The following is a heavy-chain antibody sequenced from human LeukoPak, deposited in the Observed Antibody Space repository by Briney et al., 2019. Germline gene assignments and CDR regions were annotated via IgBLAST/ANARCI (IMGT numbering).Heavy chain of an antibody. CDR2: ISGSAGGT. CDR3: AKDYAYFTVRELLFDY. V-gene: IGHV3-23*01. Sequence: GSLSLSCAASGFTLISYAMSWVRQAPGKGLEWVSLISGSAGGTYYADSVKGRFTISRDNSKNTLYLQMNSLRAEDTAVYYCAKDYAYFTVRELLFDYWGQGTLVTVSS. J-gene: IGHJ4*02. CDR1: GFTLISYA. D-gene: IGHD3-16*01.